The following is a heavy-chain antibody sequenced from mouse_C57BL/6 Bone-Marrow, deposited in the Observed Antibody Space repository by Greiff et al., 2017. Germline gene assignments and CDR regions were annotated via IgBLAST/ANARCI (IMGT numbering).Heavy chain of an antibody. CDR3: ARSGRNYIDY. J-gene: IGHJ2*01. V-gene: IGHV1-64*01. CDR2: IPPNSGST. CDR1: GYTFTSYW. Sequence: QVQLQQPGAELVKPGASVKLSCKASGYTFTSYWMHWVQQRPGQGLAWIGMIPPNSGSTNYNEQFKSTATLTVAPSSSPAYMQLSSLTSEDSAGYYCARSGRNYIDYGGQGTTLTGSS. D-gene: IGHD3-2*02.